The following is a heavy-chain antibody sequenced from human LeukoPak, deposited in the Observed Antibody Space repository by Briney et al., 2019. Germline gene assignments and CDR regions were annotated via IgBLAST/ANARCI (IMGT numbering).Heavy chain of an antibody. Sequence: SQTLSLTCTVSGGSISSGGYYWSWIRQHPGKGLEWIGYIYYSGNTYYNPSLKGRVTISLDTSKNQFSLKLSSVTAADTAVYYCARESPNNRNNEHLGSTPGAKGPLVTVSS. V-gene: IGHV4-31*03. CDR1: GGSISSGGYY. J-gene: IGHJ5*02. CDR3: ARESPNNRNNEHLGSTP. D-gene: IGHD1/OR15-1a*01. CDR2: IYYSGNT.